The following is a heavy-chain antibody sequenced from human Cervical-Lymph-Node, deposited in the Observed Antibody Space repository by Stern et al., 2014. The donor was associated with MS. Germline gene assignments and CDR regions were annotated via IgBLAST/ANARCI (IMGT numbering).Heavy chain of an antibody. V-gene: IGHV4-39*01. CDR3: ARLTGIIDS. Sequence: QLQLQESGPGLVKPSETLSLTCTVSGGSISRSTYYWGWIRQPPGKGLEWIGNIYYSGTTYYDPSLKSRVTISVHAATNQFSLTLNSGTAADTAVYYCARLTGIIDSWGQGTLVAVSS. CDR1: GGSISRSTYY. J-gene: IGHJ4*02. CDR2: IYYSGTT. D-gene: IGHD5-24*01.